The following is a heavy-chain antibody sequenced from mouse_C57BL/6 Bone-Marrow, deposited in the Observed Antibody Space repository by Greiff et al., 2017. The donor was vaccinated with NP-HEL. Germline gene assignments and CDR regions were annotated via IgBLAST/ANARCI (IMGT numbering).Heavy chain of an antibody. V-gene: IGHV1-81*01. D-gene: IGHD2-4*01. J-gene: IGHJ3*01. CDR2: IYPRSGNT. CDR1: GYTFTSYG. Sequence: QVQLQQSGAELARPGASVKLSCKASGYTFTSYGISWVKQRTGQGLEWIGEIYPRSGNTYYNEKFKGKATLTADKSSSTAYMELRSLTSEDSAVYFCARGGDYELAYWAKGLWSLSLQ. CDR3: ARGGDYELAY.